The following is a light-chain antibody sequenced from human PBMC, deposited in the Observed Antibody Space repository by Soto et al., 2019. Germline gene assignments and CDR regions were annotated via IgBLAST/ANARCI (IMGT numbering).Light chain of an antibody. Sequence: ENVLTQSPGTLSLSPGERATLSCRASESVSSIYVAWYQQKPGQAPRLLIYAASTRATRITDRFSGSGSGTDFTLTIGRLEPEDFAVYYCQQSLNPETFGQGTKVEIK. CDR2: AAS. CDR3: QQSLNPET. CDR1: ESVSSIY. V-gene: IGKV3-20*01. J-gene: IGKJ1*01.